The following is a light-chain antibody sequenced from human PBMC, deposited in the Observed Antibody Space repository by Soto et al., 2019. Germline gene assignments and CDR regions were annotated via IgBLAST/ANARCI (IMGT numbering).Light chain of an antibody. Sequence: EFVLTQSPGTLSLSPGERATLSCRVSQSVSSSYLAWYQQKPGQAPRLLIFGASNRANGIPDRFSGSGSGTDFTLTISRLEPEDFAVFYCQQYGSSPITFGQGTRLET. V-gene: IGKV3-20*01. J-gene: IGKJ5*01. CDR3: QQYGSSPIT. CDR2: GAS. CDR1: QSVSSSY.